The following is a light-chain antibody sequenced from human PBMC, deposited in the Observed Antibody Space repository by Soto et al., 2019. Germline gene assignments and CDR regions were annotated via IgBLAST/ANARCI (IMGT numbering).Light chain of an antibody. CDR2: KAT. CDR3: QQYNDYQYT. V-gene: IGKV1-5*03. Sequence: DIEMTQSPSTLSASVGDRVTITCRASQSITTWLAWYQQKPGKAPKLLIYKATNVQTGVPSRFSGSGSGTEFSLTISSLQPEDFAIYYCQQYNDYQYTFGQGTKLKIK. J-gene: IGKJ2*01. CDR1: QSITTW.